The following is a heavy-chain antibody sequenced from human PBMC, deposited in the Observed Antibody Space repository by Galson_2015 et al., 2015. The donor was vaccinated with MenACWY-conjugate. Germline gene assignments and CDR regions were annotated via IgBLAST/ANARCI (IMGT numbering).Heavy chain of an antibody. V-gene: IGHV5-10-1*01. J-gene: IGHJ6*02. Sequence: QSGAEVKKPGESLRISCKGSGYTFTSYWISWVRQMPGKGLEWMGKIDPTDSYGTSSPSFQGHVTISADKSINTAYLQWSSLRASDTAIYHGARHFIRYNYTWYAMDVWGQGTTVTVSS. CDR3: ARHFIRYNYTWYAMDV. CDR1: GYTFTSYW. D-gene: IGHD1-20*01. CDR2: IDPTDSYG.